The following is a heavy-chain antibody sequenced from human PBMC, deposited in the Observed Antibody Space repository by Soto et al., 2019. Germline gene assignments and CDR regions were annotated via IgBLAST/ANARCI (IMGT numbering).Heavy chain of an antibody. V-gene: IGHV4-59*08. J-gene: IGHJ3*02. D-gene: IGHD2-2*01. Sequence: SETLSVTCTVSGGSITNYYWTWIRQPPGKGLEWIGYISYSGSTNYNPSLKSRVTISVDTSKNQFSLKLSSVTAADTAVYYCGRHADQYGAFYIWGQGTMVTVSS. CDR3: GRHADQYGAFYI. CDR1: GGSITNYY. CDR2: ISYSGST.